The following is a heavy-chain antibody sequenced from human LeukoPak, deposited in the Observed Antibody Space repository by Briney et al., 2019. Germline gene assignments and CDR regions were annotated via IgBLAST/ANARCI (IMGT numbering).Heavy chain of an antibody. D-gene: IGHD2-2*01. Sequence: GGSLRLSCAASGFTFSNYWMHWVRQAPGRGLVWVSRINSDGSYTTYADSVKGRFTISRDNAKNTLYLQMNSLRAEDTAVYYCARDCTSSRCRDAFDIWGQGTMVTVSS. CDR1: GFTFSNYW. CDR3: ARDCTSSRCRDAFDI. CDR2: INSDGSYT. V-gene: IGHV3-74*01. J-gene: IGHJ3*02.